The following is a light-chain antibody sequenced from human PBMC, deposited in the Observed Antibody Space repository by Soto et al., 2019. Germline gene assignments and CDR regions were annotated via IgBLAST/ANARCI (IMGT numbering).Light chain of an antibody. J-gene: IGKJ3*01. CDR2: DAS. CDR3: QQYGDSPLT. V-gene: IGKV3-11*01. Sequence: DIVLTQSPATLSLSPGERATLSCRASQSVSSYLAWYQQKPGQAPRLLIYDASNRATGIPARFSGSGSGTDFTLTISSLEPEDFAVYYCQQYGDSPLTFGPGTKVDLK. CDR1: QSVSSY.